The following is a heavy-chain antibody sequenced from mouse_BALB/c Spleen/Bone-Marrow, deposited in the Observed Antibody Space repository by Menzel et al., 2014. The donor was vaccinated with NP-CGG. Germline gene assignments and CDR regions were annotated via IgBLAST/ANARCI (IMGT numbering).Heavy chain of an antibody. Sequence: EVKLVESGGGLVKSGGSLKLSCAASGFSFNSYGLSWVRPTPETRPEWVATIRGGGSYTFYPDRAKGRFTISRDNAKNDLYLQLSSLRSEDTALYYCARHAYYDQTEVSFVYWGQGTLVTVSA. CDR3: ARHAYYDQTEVSFVY. D-gene: IGHD2-4*01. CDR1: GFSFNSYG. J-gene: IGHJ3*01. CDR2: IRGGGSYT. V-gene: IGHV5-9-2*01.